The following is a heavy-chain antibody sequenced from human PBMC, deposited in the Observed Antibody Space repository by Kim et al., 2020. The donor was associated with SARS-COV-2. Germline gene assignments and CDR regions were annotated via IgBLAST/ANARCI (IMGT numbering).Heavy chain of an antibody. J-gene: IGHJ4*02. Sequence: SETLSLTCTVSGGSISSYYWSWIRQPPGKGLEWIGYIYYSGSTNYNPSLKSRVTISVDTSKNQFSLKLSSVTAADTAVYYCARGAEGYSSSWYCDYWGQGTLVTVSS. CDR3: ARGAEGYSSSWYCDY. V-gene: IGHV4-59*01. D-gene: IGHD6-13*01. CDR2: IYYSGST. CDR1: GGSISSYY.